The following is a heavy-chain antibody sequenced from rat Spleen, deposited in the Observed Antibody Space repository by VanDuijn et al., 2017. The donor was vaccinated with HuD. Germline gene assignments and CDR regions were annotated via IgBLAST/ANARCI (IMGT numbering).Heavy chain of an antibody. J-gene: IGHJ3*01. D-gene: IGHD1-10*01. Sequence: EVQLQESGPGLVKPSQSLSLTCSVTGYSITSNYWGWIRKFPGNKMEWIGHISYSGSTSYNPSLKSRISITRDTSKNQFFLQLNSVTTEDTATYYCASITTKGNWFAYWGQGTLVTVSS. V-gene: IGHV3-1*01. CDR2: ISYSGST. CDR3: ASITTKGNWFAY. CDR1: GYSITSNY.